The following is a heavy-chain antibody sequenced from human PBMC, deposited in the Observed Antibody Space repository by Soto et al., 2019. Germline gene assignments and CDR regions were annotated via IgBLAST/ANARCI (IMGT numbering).Heavy chain of an antibody. CDR1: GGSISSGGYY. D-gene: IGHD1-1*01. J-gene: IGHJ6*02. CDR2: IYYSGRT. CDR3: ARGTGTGYYYYYYGIDV. V-gene: IGHV4-31*03. Sequence: QVQLQESGPGLVKPSQTLSLTCTVAGGSISSGGYYWSWIRQHPGNGMEWIGYIYYSGRTYYNQSLKSRVTIAVDTSKNQCALKLSSVTAADTAVYDCARGTGTGYYYYYYGIDVWGQGTTVTVSS.